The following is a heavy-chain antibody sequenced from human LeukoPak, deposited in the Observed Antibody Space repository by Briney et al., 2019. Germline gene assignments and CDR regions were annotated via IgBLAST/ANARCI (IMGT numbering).Heavy chain of an antibody. CDR1: GHTFTGYY. J-gene: IGHJ4*02. CDR3: GSGQWLVGVFY. Sequence: GASVKVSCKASGHTFTGYYMHWVRQAPGQGLEWLGWTNPNSGVTNYAQKFQGRITMTRDTSITTVYMELSSLTSDDTAVYYCGSGQWLVGVFYWGQGTLVTVSS. V-gene: IGHV1-2*02. CDR2: TNPNSGVT. D-gene: IGHD6-19*01.